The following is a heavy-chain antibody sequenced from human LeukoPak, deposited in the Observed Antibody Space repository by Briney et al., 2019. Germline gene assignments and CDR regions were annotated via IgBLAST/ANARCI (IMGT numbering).Heavy chain of an antibody. CDR2: IYYSGST. V-gene: IGHV4-39*01. D-gene: IGHD6-19*01. CDR1: GGSISSSSYY. J-gene: IGHJ5*02. Sequence: SETLTLTCTVSGGSISSSSYYWGWIRQPPGKGLEWIESIYYSGSTYYNPSLKSRVTISVDTSKNQFSLKLSSVTAADTAVYYCAMSGQWLGGNWLDPWGQGTLVTVSS. CDR3: AMSGQWLGGNWLDP.